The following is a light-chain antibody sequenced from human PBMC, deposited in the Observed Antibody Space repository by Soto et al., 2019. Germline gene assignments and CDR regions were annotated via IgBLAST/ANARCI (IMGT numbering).Light chain of an antibody. CDR2: EVN. J-gene: IGLJ1*01. Sequence: QSALTQPASVSGSPGQSITISCTGTNSDVGNYNLVSWYQQHPGKAPKLIIYEVNKRPSGVSSRFSGSKSGNTASLTIFGLQAEDEADYYCYSYAGGDTYHVFGTETKVTVL. CDR1: NSDVGNYNL. V-gene: IGLV2-23*02. CDR3: YSYAGGDTYHV.